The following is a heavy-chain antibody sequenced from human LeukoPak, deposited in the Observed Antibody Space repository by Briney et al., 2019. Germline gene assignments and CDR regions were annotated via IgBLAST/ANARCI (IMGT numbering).Heavy chain of an antibody. CDR3: ARGSRTGWYYFDY. D-gene: IGHD6-19*01. CDR2: ISAYNGNT. CDR1: GYTFTSYR. J-gene: IGHJ4*02. V-gene: IGHV1-18*01. Sequence: ASVKVSCKASGYTFTSYRISWVRQAPGQGLEWMGWISAYNGNTNYVQNFQGRVTMTTDTSTSTAYMELSSLRSDDTAVYYCARGSRTGWYYFDYWGQGTLVTVSS.